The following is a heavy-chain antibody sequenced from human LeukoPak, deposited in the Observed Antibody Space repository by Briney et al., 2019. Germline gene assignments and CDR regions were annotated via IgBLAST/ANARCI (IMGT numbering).Heavy chain of an antibody. CDR1: GGSISSYY. CDR2: IFYRGNT. V-gene: IGHV4-59*08. CDR3: AGIAADNSVDP. D-gene: IGHD6-13*01. Sequence: SETLSLTCTVSGGSISSYYWTWIRQPPGKGLEWIGNIFYRGNTNYNPSLKSRVTISIDTSKNQFSLKLSSVTAADTAVYYCAGIAADNSVDPWGQGTLVTVSS. J-gene: IGHJ5*02.